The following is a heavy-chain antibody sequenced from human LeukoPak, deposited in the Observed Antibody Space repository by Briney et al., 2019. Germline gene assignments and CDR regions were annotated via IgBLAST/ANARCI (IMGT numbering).Heavy chain of an antibody. CDR1: GFTFRTYW. V-gene: IGHV3-74*01. J-gene: IGHJ5*02. CDR3: ARAKPGGNWFDP. Sequence: GGSLRLSCAASGFTFRTYWMHWVRQAPGKGLLWVLRINTDGSGTIYAESVKGRCTISRDNANNTLYLQMNSLRAEDTAMYYCARAKPGGNWFDPWGQGNLVTVSS. CDR2: INTDGSGT. D-gene: IGHD3-16*01.